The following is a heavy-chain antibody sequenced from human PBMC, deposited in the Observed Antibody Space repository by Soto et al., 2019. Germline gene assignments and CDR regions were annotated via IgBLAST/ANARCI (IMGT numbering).Heavy chain of an antibody. Sequence: GGSLRLSCAASGFTFSSYEMNWVRQAPGKGLEWVSYISSSGSTIYYADSVKGRFTISRDNAKNSLYLQMNSLRAEDTAVYYCARAGYDSSGYYYYPYYYYGMDVWGQGTTVTVSS. CDR2: ISSSGSTI. V-gene: IGHV3-48*03. CDR1: GFTFSSYE. D-gene: IGHD3-22*01. J-gene: IGHJ6*02. CDR3: ARAGYDSSGYYYYPYYYYGMDV.